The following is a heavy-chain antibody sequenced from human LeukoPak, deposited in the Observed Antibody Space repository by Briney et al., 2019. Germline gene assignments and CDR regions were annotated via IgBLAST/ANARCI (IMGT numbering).Heavy chain of an antibody. CDR2: ISAYNGNT. V-gene: IGHV1-18*01. Sequence: ASVKVSCKASGYTFTSYGISWVRQAPGQGLEWMGWISAYNGNTNYAQKLQGRVTMTTDTSTSTAYMELRSLRSDDTAVYYCARGAFMITFGGVEYFDYWGQETLVTVSS. CDR1: GYTFTSYG. J-gene: IGHJ4*02. D-gene: IGHD3-16*01. CDR3: ARGAFMITFGGVEYFDY.